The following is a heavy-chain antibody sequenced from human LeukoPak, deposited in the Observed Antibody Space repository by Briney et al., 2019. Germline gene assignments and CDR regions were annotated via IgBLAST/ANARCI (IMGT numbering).Heavy chain of an antibody. CDR2: IYYSGST. J-gene: IGHJ3*02. V-gene: IGHV4-39*07. Sequence: SETLSLTCTVSGGSISSSSYFWGWIRQPPGKGLEWIGNIYYSGSTYFNPSLKSRVTISVDTSKNQFSLKLSSVTAADTAVYYCARDTFDYTDDAFDIWGQGTMVTVSS. CDR3: ARDTFDYTDDAFDI. CDR1: GGSISSSSYF. D-gene: IGHD3-16*01.